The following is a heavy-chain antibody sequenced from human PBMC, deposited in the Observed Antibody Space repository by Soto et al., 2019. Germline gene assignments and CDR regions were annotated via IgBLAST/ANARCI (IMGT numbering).Heavy chain of an antibody. V-gene: IGHV1-69*06. CDR2: IIPIFGTA. J-gene: IGHJ4*02. Sequence: QVQLVQSGAEVKKPGSSVKVSCKASGGTFSSYAISWVRQAPGQGLEWMGGIIPIFGTANYAQKFQGRVTITADKSTSTGYMELSSLRSEDTAGDYCARKSPWESNWDHWGQGTLVTGS. D-gene: IGHD3-16*01. CDR1: GGTFSSYA. CDR3: ARKSPWESNWDH.